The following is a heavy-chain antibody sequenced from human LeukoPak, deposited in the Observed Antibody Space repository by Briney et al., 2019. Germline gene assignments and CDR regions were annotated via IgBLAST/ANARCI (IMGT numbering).Heavy chain of an antibody. CDR1: GDSIGSNYY. V-gene: IGHV4-38-2*02. CDR2: IYHSGTT. J-gene: IGHJ5*02. D-gene: IGHD6-19*01. Sequence: PSETLSLTCTVSGDSIGSNYYWSWIRQPPGKGLDWIGYIYHSGTTSYNPSLKRRVTISVDTSRNQFSLKLSSVTVADTAVYYCARGTYESGWYFDPWGQGTLVTVSS. CDR3: ARGTYESGWYFDP.